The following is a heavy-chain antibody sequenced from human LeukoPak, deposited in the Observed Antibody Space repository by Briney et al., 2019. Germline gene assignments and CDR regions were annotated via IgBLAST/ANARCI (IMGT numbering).Heavy chain of an antibody. J-gene: IGHJ4*02. CDR1: GGSISSSY. V-gene: IGHV4-59*08. CDR3: ARHFPPSADFFDY. Sequence: SETLSLTCTVSGGSISSSYWSWIRQSPGKELEWIAYINYSGSSNYNPSLKSRVTISIDTSKDQFFLTLRSVTAAGTAVYYCARHFPPSADFFDYWGQGNLVTVSS. CDR2: INYSGSS.